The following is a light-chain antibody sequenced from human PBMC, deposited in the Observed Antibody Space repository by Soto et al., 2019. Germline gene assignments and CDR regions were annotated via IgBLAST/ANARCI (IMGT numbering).Light chain of an antibody. CDR3: ETWDSNTLV. CDR2: LEGSGSY. Sequence: QPVLTQSSSASASLGSSVKLTCTLSSGHSSYIIAWHQQQPRKAPRYLMKLEGSGSYNKGSGVPDRFSGSSSGADRYLTIYTLQFEDEADYYCETWDSNTLVFGGGTKLTVL. CDR1: SGHSSYI. J-gene: IGLJ3*02. V-gene: IGLV4-60*02.